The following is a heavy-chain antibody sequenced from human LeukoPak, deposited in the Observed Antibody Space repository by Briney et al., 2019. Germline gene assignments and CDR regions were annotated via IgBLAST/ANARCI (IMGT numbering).Heavy chain of an antibody. D-gene: IGHD3-22*01. Sequence: GASMKVSCKASRDTFTSYDINWVRQATGQGLEWLGWMNPNSGNTGYAQKFQGRVTMSRNTSMSTAYMELSSLRSEVTAVYYCARGLGPQYYDCSGYNPQEFDYWGQGTLVTVA. CDR2: MNPNSGNT. V-gene: IGHV1-8*01. J-gene: IGHJ4*02. CDR1: RDTFTSYD. CDR3: ARGLGPQYYDCSGYNPQEFDY.